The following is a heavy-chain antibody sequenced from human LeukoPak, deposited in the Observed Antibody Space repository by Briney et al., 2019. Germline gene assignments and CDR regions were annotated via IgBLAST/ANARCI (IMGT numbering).Heavy chain of an antibody. CDR2: INSDGSST. D-gene: IGHD3-10*01. CDR3: ARDPYTMVADYYYGMDV. Sequence: GGSLRLSCAASGFTFSSYWMHWVRQAPGKGLVWVSHINSDGSSTSYADSVKGRFTISRDNAKNTLYLQMNSLRAEDTAVYYCARDPYTMVADYYYGMDVWGQGTTVTVSS. J-gene: IGHJ6*02. CDR1: GFTFSSYW. V-gene: IGHV3-74*01.